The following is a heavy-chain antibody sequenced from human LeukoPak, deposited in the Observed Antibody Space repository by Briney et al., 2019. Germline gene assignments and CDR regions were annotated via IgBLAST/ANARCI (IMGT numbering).Heavy chain of an antibody. D-gene: IGHD6-13*01. V-gene: IGHV3-23*01. Sequence: GGSLRLSCAASGFTFSSYGMHWVRQAPGKGLEWVSTISGGGGSTYYADSVKGRFTISRDNSKNTLYLQINSLRADDTAVFYCAKDGGRAAAGTVDSWGQGALVTVSS. CDR3: AKDGGRAAAGTVDS. CDR2: ISGGGGST. CDR1: GFTFSSYG. J-gene: IGHJ4*02.